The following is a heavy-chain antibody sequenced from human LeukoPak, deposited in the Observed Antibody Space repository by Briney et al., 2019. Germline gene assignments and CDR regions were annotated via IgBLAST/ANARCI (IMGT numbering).Heavy chain of an antibody. J-gene: IGHJ3*01. Sequence: PGGSLRLSCAASGFTFSAYAVMWVRQAPGQGLEWVSAITSGGAPRYADSVKGRFTISRDSSKNMLYLQMNSLRAGDTARYFCARDPNGDYIGAFEFWGQGTGVTVSS. D-gene: IGHD4-17*01. CDR1: GFTFSAYA. V-gene: IGHV3-23*01. CDR3: ARDPNGDYIGAFEF. CDR2: ITSGGAP.